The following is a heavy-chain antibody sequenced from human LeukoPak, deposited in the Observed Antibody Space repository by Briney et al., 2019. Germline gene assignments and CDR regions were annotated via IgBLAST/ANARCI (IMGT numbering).Heavy chain of an antibody. Sequence: SATLSLTCTVSGVSISDYYWSWIRQPAGKGLEWIGRFYASGTTYYNPSLRSRVTLSIDTSKNQVSLKLSSVTAADTAIYYCARTHCVGGSCDKFDPWGPGTPVTVSS. D-gene: IGHD2-15*01. CDR1: GVSISDYY. CDR2: FYASGTT. V-gene: IGHV4-4*07. CDR3: ARTHCVGGSCDKFDP. J-gene: IGHJ5*02.